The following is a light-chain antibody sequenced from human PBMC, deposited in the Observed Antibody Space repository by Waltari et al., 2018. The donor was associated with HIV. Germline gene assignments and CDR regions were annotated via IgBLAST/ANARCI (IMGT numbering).Light chain of an antibody. CDR1: SSNIGINS. V-gene: IGLV1-44*01. CDR2: TNN. Sequence: QSVLTQPPSASGTPGQRVTISCSGSSSNIGINSVHWYKQLPGAAPTLLIYTNNQRPSGVPDRFSGSKSGTSASLAISGLQSEDEADYYCAAWDDSLNGFVFGAGTKVTVL. CDR3: AAWDDSLNGFV. J-gene: IGLJ1*01.